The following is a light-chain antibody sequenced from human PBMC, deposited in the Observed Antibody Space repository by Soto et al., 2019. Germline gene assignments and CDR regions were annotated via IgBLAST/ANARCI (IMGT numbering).Light chain of an antibody. CDR2: DAS. CDR3: QQYSSLWT. V-gene: IGKV1-5*01. CDR1: QTINRW. Sequence: DIQLTQSPSFLSASVGDRVTITCRASQTINRWLAWYQQKPGKAPQVLIYDASTLESGVPSRFSGSGSGTEFTLTINNLQPDDLATYYCQQYSSLWTFGPGTKVDIK. J-gene: IGKJ1*01.